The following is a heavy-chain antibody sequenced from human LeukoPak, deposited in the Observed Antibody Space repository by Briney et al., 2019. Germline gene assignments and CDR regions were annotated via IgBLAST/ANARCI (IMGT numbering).Heavy chain of an antibody. J-gene: IGHJ4*02. D-gene: IGHD3-10*01. V-gene: IGHV3-74*01. CDR1: GFTFSSYW. CDR2: INSDGSST. CDR3: VRATLIRGVPDSGD. Sequence: PGGSLRLSCAASGFTFSSYWLHWVRQAPGKGLVVVSRINSDGSSTAYADSVKGRFTISRDNAKNTLYLQMNSLRAEDTAVYYCVRATLIRGVPDSGDWGQGTLVTVSS.